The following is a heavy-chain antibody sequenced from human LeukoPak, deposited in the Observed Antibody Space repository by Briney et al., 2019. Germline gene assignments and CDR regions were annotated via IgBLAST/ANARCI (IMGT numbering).Heavy chain of an antibody. CDR2: ISTYHGNT. CDR3: ARRPNHYDTSGYDY. J-gene: IGHJ4*02. D-gene: IGHD3-22*01. V-gene: IGHV1-18*04. CDR1: GYSFTSYW. Sequence: GESLKISCKGSGYSFTSYWIGWVRQAPGQVLEWMGWISTYHGNTNYAQIFQDRVTLTTDTSTSTAYMELRRLRSDDTAVYYCARRPNHYDTSGYDYWGQGTLVTVSS.